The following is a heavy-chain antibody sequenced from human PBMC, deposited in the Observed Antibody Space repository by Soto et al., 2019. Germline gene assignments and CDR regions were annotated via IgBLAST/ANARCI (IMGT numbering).Heavy chain of an antibody. V-gene: IGHV4-34*01. CDR3: ARGETYYDILTGFQLYGMDV. CDR1: GGSFSGYY. CDR2: INHSGST. J-gene: IGHJ6*02. D-gene: IGHD3-9*01. Sequence: SETLSLTCAVYGGSFSGYYWSWIRQPPGKGLEWIGEINHSGSTNYNPSLKSRVTISVDTSKNQFSLKLSSVTAADKAVYYCARGETYYDILTGFQLYGMDVWGQGTTVTVSS.